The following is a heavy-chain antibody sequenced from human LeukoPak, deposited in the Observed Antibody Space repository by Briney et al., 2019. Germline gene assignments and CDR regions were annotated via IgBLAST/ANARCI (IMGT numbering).Heavy chain of an antibody. Sequence: GGSLRPSCAASGFTFSSYSMNWVHQAPGKGLEWVSSISSSSSYIYYADSVKGRFTISRDNAKNSLYLQMNSLRAEDTAVYYCARDLIPNIVVVPAAMGNDYWGQGTLVTVSS. V-gene: IGHV3-21*01. CDR1: GFTFSSYS. CDR2: ISSSSSYI. D-gene: IGHD2-2*01. CDR3: ARDLIPNIVVVPAAMGNDY. J-gene: IGHJ4*02.